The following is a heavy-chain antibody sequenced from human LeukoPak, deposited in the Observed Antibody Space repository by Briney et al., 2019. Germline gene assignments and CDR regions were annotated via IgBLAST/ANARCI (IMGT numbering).Heavy chain of an antibody. D-gene: IGHD2/OR15-2a*01. Sequence: PSETLSLTCTVSGGSISSYYWSWIRQPPGKGLEGIGYIYYSGSTNYNPSLKSRVTISVDTSKNQFSLKLSSVTAADTAVYYCARDNRARHAFDIWGQGTMVTVSS. V-gene: IGHV4-59*01. CDR1: GGSISSYY. J-gene: IGHJ3*02. CDR2: IYYSGST. CDR3: ARDNRARHAFDI.